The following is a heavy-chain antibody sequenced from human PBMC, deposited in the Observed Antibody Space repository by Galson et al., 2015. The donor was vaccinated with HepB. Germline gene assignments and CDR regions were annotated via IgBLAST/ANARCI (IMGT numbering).Heavy chain of an antibody. D-gene: IGHD6-13*01. CDR1: GFTFSSYW. CDR2: IKQDGSEK. J-gene: IGHJ6*03. V-gene: IGHV3-7*01. Sequence: SLRLSCAASGFTFSSYWMSWVRQAPGKGLEWVANIKQDGSEKYYVDSVKGRFTISRDNAKNSLYLQMNSLRAEDTAVYYCARANIAAAGTGHYYMDVWGKGTTVTVSS. CDR3: ARANIAAAGTGHYYMDV.